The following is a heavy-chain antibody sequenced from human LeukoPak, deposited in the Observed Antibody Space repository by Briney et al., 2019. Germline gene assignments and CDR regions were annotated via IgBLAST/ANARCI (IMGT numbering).Heavy chain of an antibody. Sequence: GGSLRLSCAASGFTFSSYSMNWVRQAPGKGLEWVSYISSSSSTIYYADSVKGRFTISRDNAKNSLYLQMNSLRAEDTAVHYCARIVGAKWGYFDYWGQGTLVTVSP. J-gene: IGHJ4*02. D-gene: IGHD1-26*01. V-gene: IGHV3-48*01. CDR2: ISSSSSTI. CDR1: GFTFSSYS. CDR3: ARIVGAKWGYFDY.